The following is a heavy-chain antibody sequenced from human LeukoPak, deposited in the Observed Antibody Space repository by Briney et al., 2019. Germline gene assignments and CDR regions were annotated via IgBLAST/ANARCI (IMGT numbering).Heavy chain of an antibody. J-gene: IGHJ3*02. CDR3: SRGVVVTAIDAFDI. CDR1: GYTFSSYS. CDR2: INPSGGST. V-gene: IGHV1-46*01. Sequence: GASVKVSCKASGYTFSSYSMHWVRQAPGQGLEWMGIINPSGGSTGYAQKFQGRVTMTRDTSTSTVYMELSSLRSEDTAVYYCSRGVVVTAIDAFDIWGQGTMVTVSS. D-gene: IGHD2-21*02.